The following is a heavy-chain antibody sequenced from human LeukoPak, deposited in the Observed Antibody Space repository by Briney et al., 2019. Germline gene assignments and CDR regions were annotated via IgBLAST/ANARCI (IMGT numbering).Heavy chain of an antibody. CDR1: GFTFSSYG. Sequence: PGGSLRLSCAASGFTFSSYGMHWVRQAPGKGLEWVAVIWYDGSNKYYADSVKGRFTISRDNSKDTLYLQMNSLRAEDTAVYYCASHGGSSWSNYYYYGMDVWGQGTTVTVSS. D-gene: IGHD6-13*01. V-gene: IGHV3-33*01. CDR3: ASHGGSSWSNYYYYGMDV. J-gene: IGHJ6*02. CDR2: IWYDGSNK.